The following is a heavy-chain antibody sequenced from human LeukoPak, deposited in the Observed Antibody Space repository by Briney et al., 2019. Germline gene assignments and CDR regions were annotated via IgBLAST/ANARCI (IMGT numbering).Heavy chain of an antibody. CDR2: IISSSAKI. Sequence: GGSLRLACAASEFTVVRYAMNWVRQPPRKGREWVSYIISSSAKIDYAESVKGRFTISRDNSKNSLYLQMDSLRAADTAAYYCARDPSYASSWYHYLDVWGKGTTVTVSS. CDR1: EFTVVRYA. J-gene: IGHJ6*03. D-gene: IGHD6-13*01. V-gene: IGHV3-48*04. CDR3: ARDPSYASSWYHYLDV.